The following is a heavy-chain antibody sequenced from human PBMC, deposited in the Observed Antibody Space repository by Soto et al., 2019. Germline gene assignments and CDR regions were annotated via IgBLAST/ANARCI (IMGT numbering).Heavy chain of an antibody. J-gene: IGHJ5*02. CDR2: IYYSGST. D-gene: IGHD3-22*01. CDR1: GGSISSGDYY. Sequence: SETLSLTCTVSGGSISSGDYYWSWIRQPPGKGLEWIGYIYYSGSTYYNPSLKSRVTISVDTSKNQFSLKLSSVTAADTAVYYCGGYDSSGLMFDPWGQGTLVTVSS. V-gene: IGHV4-30-4*01. CDR3: GGYDSSGLMFDP.